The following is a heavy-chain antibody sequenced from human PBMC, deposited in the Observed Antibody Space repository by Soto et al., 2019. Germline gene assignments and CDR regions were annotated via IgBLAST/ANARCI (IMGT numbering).Heavy chain of an antibody. CDR2: IIPMFSTP. CDR1: GGNFRSEA. V-gene: IGHV1-69*13. J-gene: IGHJ6*02. D-gene: IGHD3-9*01. Sequence: SVKVSCKASGGNFRSEAISWVRQAPGPGLEWMGRIIPMFSTPHYAQTFQGRVTIIADESTTTVNMEMRGLTYEDTAVNYCARAQFSDILTADDYGMDVWGQGTSVTVSS. CDR3: ARAQFSDILTADDYGMDV.